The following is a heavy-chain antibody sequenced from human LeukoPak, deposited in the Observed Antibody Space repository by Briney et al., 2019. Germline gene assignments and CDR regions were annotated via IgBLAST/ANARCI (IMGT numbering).Heavy chain of an antibody. Sequence: GGSLRLSCAASGFTFSDYYMSWIRQAPGKGLEWVSYISSSGSTMYYADSVKGRFTISRDNAKNSLYLQMNSLRAEDTAVYYCARIKKIAAVSEFSAFDIWGQGTMVTVSS. CDR1: GFTFSDYY. J-gene: IGHJ3*02. CDR2: ISSSGSTM. V-gene: IGHV3-11*01. CDR3: ARIKKIAAVSEFSAFDI. D-gene: IGHD6-13*01.